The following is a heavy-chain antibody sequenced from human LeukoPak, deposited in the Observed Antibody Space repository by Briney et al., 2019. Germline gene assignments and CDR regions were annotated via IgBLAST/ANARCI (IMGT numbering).Heavy chain of an antibody. Sequence: SETLSLTCTVSGGSISSYYWSWIRQPPGKGLEWIGYIYYSGSTNYNPSLKSRVTISVDTSKNQFSLKLSSVTAADTAVYYCARVVYYDSSGYHPYYYYYMDVWGKGTTVTASS. CDR1: GGSISSYY. D-gene: IGHD3-22*01. J-gene: IGHJ6*03. CDR2: IYYSGST. CDR3: ARVVYYDSSGYHPYYYYYMDV. V-gene: IGHV4-59*12.